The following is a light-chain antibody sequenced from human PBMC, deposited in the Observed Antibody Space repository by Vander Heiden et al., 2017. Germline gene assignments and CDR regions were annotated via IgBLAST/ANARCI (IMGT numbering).Light chain of an antibody. CDR3: AAWDNSLSGLV. CDR1: SSNIGSNY. CDR2: NNN. Sequence: QPVLPHPPSASGTPGRWVTISCSGSSSNIGSNYVYCYQQLPGTAPNLLIFNNNRRPSGVPARFSSSKSGTSASLAISGLRSEDEADYYCAAWDNSLSGLVFGGGTKLTVL. V-gene: IGLV1-47*02. J-gene: IGLJ3*02.